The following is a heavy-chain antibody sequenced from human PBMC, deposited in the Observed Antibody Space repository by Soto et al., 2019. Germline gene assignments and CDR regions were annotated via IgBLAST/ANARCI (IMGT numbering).Heavy chain of an antibody. Sequence: PGGSLRLSCAASGFTFSSYSMDWVRQAPGRGLEGVSYISSSSSTIYYADSVKGRFTISRDNAKNSLYLQMNSLRDEDTAVYYCARANVDWNYAYYYYGMDVWGQGTTVTDSS. CDR3: ARANVDWNYAYYYYGMDV. J-gene: IGHJ6*02. D-gene: IGHD1-7*01. V-gene: IGHV3-48*02. CDR2: ISSSSSTI. CDR1: GFTFSSYS.